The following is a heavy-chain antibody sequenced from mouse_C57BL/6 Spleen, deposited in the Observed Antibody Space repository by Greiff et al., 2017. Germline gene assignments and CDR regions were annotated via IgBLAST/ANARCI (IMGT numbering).Heavy chain of an antibody. CDR3: ARKYYYGSSYGFAY. CDR2: ISYDGSN. CDR1: GYSITSGYY. D-gene: IGHD1-1*01. V-gene: IGHV3-6*01. Sequence: EVKLMESGPGLVKPSQSLSLTCSVTGYSITSGYYWNWIRQFPGNKLEWMGYISYDGSNNCNPSLKNRISITRDTSKNQFFLKLNSVTTEDTATYYCARKYYYGSSYGFAYWGQGTLVTVSA. J-gene: IGHJ3*01.